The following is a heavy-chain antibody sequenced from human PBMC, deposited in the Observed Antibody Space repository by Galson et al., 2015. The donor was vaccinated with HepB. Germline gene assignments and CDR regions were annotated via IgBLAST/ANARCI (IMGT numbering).Heavy chain of an antibody. D-gene: IGHD6-6*01. V-gene: IGHV3-30*18. CDR1: GFTFSSYG. CDR3: AKDLSSSVLDY. CDR2: ISYDGSNK. Sequence: SLRLSCAASGFTFSSYGMHWVRQAPGKGLEWVAVISYDGSNKYYADSVKGRFTISRDNSKNTLYLQMNSLRAEDTAVYYCAKDLSSSVLDYWGQGTLVTVSS. J-gene: IGHJ4*02.